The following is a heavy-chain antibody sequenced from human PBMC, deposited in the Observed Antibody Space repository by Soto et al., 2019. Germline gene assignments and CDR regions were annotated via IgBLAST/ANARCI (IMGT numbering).Heavy chain of an antibody. CDR1: GGTFDPYA. V-gene: IGHV1-69*06. CDR2: VIPMFLKP. CDR3: ARGRGERANPPPYLF. Sequence: SVKVSCKASGGTFDPYAISWVRQAPGQGLEWVGGVIPMFLKPNYAQKFKGRVTITAVKSTNTVYMEMISLMSEDTAVYYCARGRGERANPPPYLFWGQGTQVTVSS. J-gene: IGHJ4*02. D-gene: IGHD3-10*01.